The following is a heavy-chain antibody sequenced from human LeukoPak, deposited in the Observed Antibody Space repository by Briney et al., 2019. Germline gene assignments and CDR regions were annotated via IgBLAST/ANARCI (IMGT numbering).Heavy chain of an antibody. CDR1: GYTLTELS. Sequence: ASVKVSCKVSGYTLTELSTHWVRQAPGKGLEWMGGFDPEDGETIYAQKFQGRVTMTEDTSTDTAYMELSSLRSEDTAVYYCATDGALYDSSGYYHYWGQGTLVTVSS. V-gene: IGHV1-24*01. D-gene: IGHD3-22*01. CDR2: FDPEDGET. CDR3: ATDGALYDSSGYYHY. J-gene: IGHJ4*02.